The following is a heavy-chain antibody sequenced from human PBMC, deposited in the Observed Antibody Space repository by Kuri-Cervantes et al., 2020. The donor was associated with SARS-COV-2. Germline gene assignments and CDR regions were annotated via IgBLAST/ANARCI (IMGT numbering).Heavy chain of an antibody. CDR1: GFTFSSYS. D-gene: IGHD3-3*01. V-gene: IGHV3-21*01. CDR2: ISSSSSYI. CDR3: ARASLDLTIFGVAYDAFDI. Sequence: GSLRLSCAASGFTFSSYSMNWARQTPGKGLEWVSSISSSSSYIYYADSVKGRFTISRDNAKNTLYLQMNSLRAEDTAVYYCARASLDLTIFGVAYDAFDIWGQGTMVTVSS. J-gene: IGHJ3*02.